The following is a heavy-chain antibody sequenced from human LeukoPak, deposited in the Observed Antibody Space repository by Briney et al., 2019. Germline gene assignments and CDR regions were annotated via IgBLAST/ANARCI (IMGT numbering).Heavy chain of an antibody. CDR3: VRGNPPNCGGDCFDY. CDR1: GFTFINFG. D-gene: IGHD2-21*01. V-gene: IGHV3-33*01. Sequence: GGSLRLSCAASGFTFINFGMHWVRQAPGKGLEGVAVIWYDGSDQRYAESVKGRFTISRDDSKNTEFLQMNSLRVDDTAVYYCVRGNPPNCGGDCFDYWGQGTLVTVSS. J-gene: IGHJ4*02. CDR2: IWYDGSDQ.